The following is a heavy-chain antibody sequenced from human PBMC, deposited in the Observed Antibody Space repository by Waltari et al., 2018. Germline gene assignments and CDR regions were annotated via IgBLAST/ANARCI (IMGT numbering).Heavy chain of an antibody. D-gene: IGHD2-15*01. V-gene: IGHV1-18*01. CDR2: ISPYHGLA. CDR1: GYTFSNFR. CDR3: ARGGGPRTVVALTFDS. Sequence: QVQLLQPGPEVKKPGASVKVSCKASGYTFSNFRINWVRQAPGQGLEWVGWISPYHGLADSHPRLQGRVSLTTDTSTNTAYLEVKSLRSDDTAVYYCARGGGPRTVVALTFDSWGQGTLVTVSS. J-gene: IGHJ4*02.